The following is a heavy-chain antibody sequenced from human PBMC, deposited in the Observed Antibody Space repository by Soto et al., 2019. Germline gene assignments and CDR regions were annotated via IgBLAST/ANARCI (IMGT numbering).Heavy chain of an antibody. J-gene: IGHJ4*02. V-gene: IGHV5-10-1*01. Sequence: PGESLKISCEASGYMFPIYHISWVRQMPGKGLEWVGKIDPSDSRTMYRPSSRARITISVDKSINTAYLEWGRLKASDTAMYYCARHDSNGDFGLWGKGYQVTVAS. CDR1: GYMFPIYH. CDR3: ARHDSNGDFGL. CDR2: IDPSDSRT. D-gene: IGHD2-8*01.